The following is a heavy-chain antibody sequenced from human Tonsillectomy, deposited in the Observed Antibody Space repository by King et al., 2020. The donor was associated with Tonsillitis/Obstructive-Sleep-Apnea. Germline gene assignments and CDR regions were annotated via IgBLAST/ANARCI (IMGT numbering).Heavy chain of an antibody. J-gene: IGHJ3*02. Sequence: VQLVESGGVVVQPGGSLRLSFAASGFSFDEYTMHWVGQAPGEGLEWVSLISGDGGITFYVDLVMGRFTISSDNSKNSLYLQMNNLRTEDTALYYCAKEGSNYHGFDIWGQGTMVTVSS. CDR1: GFSFDEYT. CDR3: AKEGSNYHGFDI. CDR2: ISGDGGIT. V-gene: IGHV3-43*01. D-gene: IGHD4-11*01.